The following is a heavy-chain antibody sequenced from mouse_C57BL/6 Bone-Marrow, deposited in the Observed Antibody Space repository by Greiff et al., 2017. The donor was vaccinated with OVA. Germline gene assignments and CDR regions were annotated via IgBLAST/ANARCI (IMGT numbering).Heavy chain of an antibody. D-gene: IGHD2-2*01. J-gene: IGHJ2*01. CDR3: ARGEGYGGYYFDY. CDR1: GYTFTSYW. Sequence: QVQLQQPGTELVKPGASVKLSCKASGYTFTSYWIPWVKQRPGQGLEWIGNINPSNGGTNYNEKFKSKATLTVDKSSSTAYMQLSSLTSEDSAVYYCARGEGYGGYYFDYWGQGTTLTVSS. CDR2: INPSNGGT. V-gene: IGHV1-53*01.